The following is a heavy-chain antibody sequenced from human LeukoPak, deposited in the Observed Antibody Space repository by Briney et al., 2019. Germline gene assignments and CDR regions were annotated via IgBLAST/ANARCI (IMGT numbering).Heavy chain of an antibody. D-gene: IGHD6-19*01. J-gene: IGHJ2*01. CDR3: ARHSWTGGQWLVRWYFDL. V-gene: IGHV4-39*01. Sequence: SETLSLTCAVYGGSFSSYYWGWIRQPPGKGLEWIGSIYYSGSTYYNPSLKSRVTISVDTSKNQFSLKLSSVTAADTAVYYCARHSWTGGQWLVRWYFDLWGRGTLVTVSS. CDR1: GGSFSSYY. CDR2: IYYSGST.